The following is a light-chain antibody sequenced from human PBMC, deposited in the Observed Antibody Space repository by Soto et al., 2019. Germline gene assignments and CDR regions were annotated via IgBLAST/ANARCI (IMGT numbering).Light chain of an antibody. CDR3: QQYGSSPQL. V-gene: IGKV3-20*01. Sequence: EIVLTQSPGTLSLSPGERATLSCRASQSVSSSYLAWYQQKPGQAPRLLIYGASSRATGIPDRFSGSGSGTDFTLTISRLEPEDFAVYYCQQYGSSPQLFGGANKVEIK. CDR1: QSVSSSY. J-gene: IGKJ4*01. CDR2: GAS.